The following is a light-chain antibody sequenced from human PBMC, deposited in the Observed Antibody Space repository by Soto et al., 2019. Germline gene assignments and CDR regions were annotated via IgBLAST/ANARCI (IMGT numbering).Light chain of an antibody. CDR2: TDY. CDR3: AAWDARLSAWV. Sequence: QSVLTQPPSVSGTPGQRVTISCSGSSSNIGSDYVYWYQQLPGTAPKLLIYTDYQRPSGVPDRFSGSKSGTSASLAISGLRSEDEADYWCAAWDARLSAWVFGGGTKL. CDR1: SSNIGSDY. J-gene: IGLJ3*02. V-gene: IGLV1-47*02.